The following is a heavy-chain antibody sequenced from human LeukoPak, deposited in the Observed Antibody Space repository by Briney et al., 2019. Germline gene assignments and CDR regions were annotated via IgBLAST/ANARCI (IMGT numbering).Heavy chain of an antibody. J-gene: IGHJ6*03. Sequence: GGSLRLSCAASGFTFSSYAMHWVRQAPGKGLEWVAVISYDGSNKYYADSVKGRFTISRDNSKNTLYLQMNSLRAEDTAVYYCARDGLHRSFYYYMDVWGKGTTVTVSS. CDR2: ISYDGSNK. CDR3: ARDGLHRSFYYYMDV. D-gene: IGHD5-24*01. V-gene: IGHV3-30*04. CDR1: GFTFSSYA.